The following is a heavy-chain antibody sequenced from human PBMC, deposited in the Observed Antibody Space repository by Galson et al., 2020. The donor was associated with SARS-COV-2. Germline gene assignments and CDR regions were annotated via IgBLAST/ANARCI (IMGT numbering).Heavy chain of an antibody. V-gene: IGHV3-30-3*01. D-gene: IGHD3-3*01. J-gene: IGHJ6*02. CDR1: GFTFSSYA. CDR3: ARDMAYYDFWSGYLQHWDHDYYYYGMDV. Sequence: TGGSLRLSCAASGFTFSSYAMHWVRQAPGKWLEWVAVISYDVSNKYYADSVTGRLTISRDNSKNTLYLQMNSLRAEDTAVYYCARDMAYYDFWSGYLQHWDHDYYYYGMDVWGQGTTVTVSS. CDR2: ISYDVSNK.